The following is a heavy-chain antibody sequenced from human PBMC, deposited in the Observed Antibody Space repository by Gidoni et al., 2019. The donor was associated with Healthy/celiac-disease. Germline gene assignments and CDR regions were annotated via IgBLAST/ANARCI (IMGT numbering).Heavy chain of an antibody. CDR2: ISSSSSYI. V-gene: IGHV3-21*01. D-gene: IGHD2-15*01. Sequence: SCAASGFTFSSYSMNWVRQAPGKGLEWVSSISSSSSYIYYADSVKGRFIISRDNAKNSLYLQMNSLRAEDTAVYYCASCSGGSCYSPDYWGQGTLVTVSS. J-gene: IGHJ4*02. CDR3: ASCSGGSCYSPDY. CDR1: GFTFSSYS.